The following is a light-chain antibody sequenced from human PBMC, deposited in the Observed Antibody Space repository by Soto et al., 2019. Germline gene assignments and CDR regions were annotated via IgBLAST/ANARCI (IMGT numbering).Light chain of an antibody. V-gene: IGKV3-20*01. CDR3: HQYGTSPYT. CDR2: GAP. Sequence: EIVLTQSPGTLSLSPGDRATLSCRASQTISSTYLAWYQQKPGQAPRLLIYGAPSRPTGISDRFRGSGSKTDFTLTINKLEPEDFAMYYCHQYGTSPYTFGQGTKVEIK. J-gene: IGKJ2*01. CDR1: QTISSTY.